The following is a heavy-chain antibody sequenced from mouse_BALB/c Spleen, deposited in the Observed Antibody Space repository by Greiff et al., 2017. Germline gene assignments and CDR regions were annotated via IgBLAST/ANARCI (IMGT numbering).Heavy chain of an antibody. D-gene: IGHD1-1*01. Sequence: QVQLKESGPGLVAPSQSLSITCTVSGFSLTGYGVNWVRQPPGKGLEWLGVIWAGGSTNYNSALMSRLSISKDNSKSQVFLKMNSLQTDDTAMYYCASTTVVAPYYAMDYWGQGTSVTVSS. CDR1: GFSLTGYG. V-gene: IGHV2-9*02. CDR3: ASTTVVAPYYAMDY. CDR2: IWAGGST. J-gene: IGHJ4*01.